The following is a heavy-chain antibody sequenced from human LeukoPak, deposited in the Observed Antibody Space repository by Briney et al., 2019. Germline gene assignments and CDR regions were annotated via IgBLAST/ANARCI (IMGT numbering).Heavy chain of an antibody. CDR3: ARGGSGYYDSSGYHKSLYYFDC. V-gene: IGHV4-59*01. CDR1: GGSISSYY. D-gene: IGHD3-22*01. J-gene: IGHJ4*02. Sequence: SETLSLTCTVSGGSISSYYWSWIRQPPGKGLEWIGYIYYSGSTNYNPSLKSRVTISVDTSKNQFSLKLSSVTAADTAVYYCARGGSGYYDSSGYHKSLYYFDCWGQGTLVTVSS. CDR2: IYYSGST.